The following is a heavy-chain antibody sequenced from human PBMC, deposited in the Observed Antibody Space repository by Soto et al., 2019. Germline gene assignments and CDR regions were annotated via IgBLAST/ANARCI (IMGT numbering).Heavy chain of an antibody. Sequence: SETLSLTCTVSGGSISSYYWSWIRQPPGKGLEWIGYIYYSGSTNYNPSLKSRGTKSVNTSKNQFSLMLSSVTAADTAVYYCARLPAAANNWFDPWGQGTLVTVSS. V-gene: IGHV4-59*08. CDR1: GGSISSYY. D-gene: IGHD6-13*01. CDR2: IYYSGST. CDR3: ARLPAAANNWFDP. J-gene: IGHJ5*02.